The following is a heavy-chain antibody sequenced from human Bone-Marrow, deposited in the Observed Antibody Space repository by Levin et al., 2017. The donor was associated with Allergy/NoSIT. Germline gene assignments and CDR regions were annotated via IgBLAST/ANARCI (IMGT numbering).Heavy chain of an antibody. CDR2: ISGSGGST. CDR1: GFTFSSYA. Sequence: PGGSLRLSCAASGFTFSSYAMSWVRQAPGKGLEWVSAISGSGGSTYYADSVKGRFTISRDNSKNTLYLQMNSLRAEDTAVYYCAKPAYCSSTSCWWYFDYWGQGTLVTVSS. D-gene: IGHD2-2*01. V-gene: IGHV3-23*01. CDR3: AKPAYCSSTSCWWYFDY. J-gene: IGHJ4*02.